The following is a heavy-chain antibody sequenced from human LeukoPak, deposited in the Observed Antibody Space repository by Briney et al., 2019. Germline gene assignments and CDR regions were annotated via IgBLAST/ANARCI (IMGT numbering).Heavy chain of an antibody. CDR2: ISYDGSNK. J-gene: IGHJ6*02. CDR1: GFTFSSYG. D-gene: IGHD3-10*01. Sequence: GGSLRLSCAASGFTFSSYGMHWVRQAPGQGLEWVAVISYDGSNKYYADSVKGRFTISRDNSKNTLYLQMNSLRAEDTAGYYCANAGSRSYNLHYYGMDVWGQGTTVTVSS. CDR3: ANAGSRSYNLHYYGMDV. V-gene: IGHV3-30*18.